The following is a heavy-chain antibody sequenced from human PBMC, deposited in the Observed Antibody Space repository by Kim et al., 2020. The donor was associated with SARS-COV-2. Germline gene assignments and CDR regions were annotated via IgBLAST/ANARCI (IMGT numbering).Heavy chain of an antibody. CDR2: IYYSGST. CDR1: GGSISSSSYY. CDR3: AREGPTGITGTTGGDY. Sequence: SETLSLTCTVSGGSISSSSYYWGWIRQPPGKGLEWIGSIYYSGSTYYNPSLKSRVTISVDTSKNQFSLKLSSVTAADTAVYYCAREGPTGITGTTGGDYWGQGTLVTVSS. D-gene: IGHD1-7*01. V-gene: IGHV4-39*07. J-gene: IGHJ4*02.